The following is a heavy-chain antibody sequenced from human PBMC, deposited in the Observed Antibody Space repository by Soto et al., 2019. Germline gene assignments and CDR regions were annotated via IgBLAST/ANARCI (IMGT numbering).Heavy chain of an antibody. CDR2: ISAYNGNT. V-gene: IGHV1-18*01. J-gene: IGHJ4*02. Sequence: QVQLVQSGAEVKKPGASVKVSCKASGYTFTSYGISWVRQAPGQGLEWMGWISAYNGNTNYAQKLQGRVTMTTDTTTGTGYKGLRRLRFYDTGGEYCAEGYKRNPLDYWGQGTLVTVSS. CDR1: GYTFTSYG. CDR3: AEGYKRNPLDY. D-gene: IGHD5-18*01.